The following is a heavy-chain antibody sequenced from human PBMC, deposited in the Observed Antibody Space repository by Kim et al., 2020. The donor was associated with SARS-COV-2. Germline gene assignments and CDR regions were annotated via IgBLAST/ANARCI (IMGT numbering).Heavy chain of an antibody. Sequence: GGSLRLSCAASGFTFSNYAMNWVRQAPGKGLEWVSAITADPGSTYYVDSVKGRFTISRDNSKNTLSLQMSSLGAEDTAVYYCATAVSQTYYYGMDVWGQRTTVTVSS. CDR2: ITADPGST. CDR1: GFTFSNYA. D-gene: IGHD2-8*01. J-gene: IGHJ6*02. CDR3: ATAVSQTYYYGMDV. V-gene: IGHV3-23*01.